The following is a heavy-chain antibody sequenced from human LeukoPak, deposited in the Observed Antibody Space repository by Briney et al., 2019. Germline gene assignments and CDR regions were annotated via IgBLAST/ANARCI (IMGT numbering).Heavy chain of an antibody. V-gene: IGHV4-34*01. CDR1: GGSFSGYY. D-gene: IGHD6-13*01. CDR2: INHSGST. Sequence: SETLSLTCAVYGGSFSGYYWSWIRQPPGKGLEWIGEINHSGSTNYNPSLKSRVTISVDTSKNQFSLKLSSVTAADTAVYYCASRTRGYSSTWFDPWGQGTLVTVSS. CDR3: ASRTRGYSSTWFDP. J-gene: IGHJ5*02.